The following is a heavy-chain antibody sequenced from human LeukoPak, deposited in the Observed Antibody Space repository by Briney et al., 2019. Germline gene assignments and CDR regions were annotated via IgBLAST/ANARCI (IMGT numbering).Heavy chain of an antibody. J-gene: IGHJ4*02. D-gene: IGHD3-3*01. CDR1: GFTFDDYG. V-gene: IGHV3-20*04. Sequence: GGSLRLSCAASGFTFDDYGMSWVRQAPGKGLEWVSGINWNSGSTGYADSVKGRFTISRDNAKNSLYLQMNSLRAEDTALYYCASSKYYDFWTGRFDYWGQGTLVTVSS. CDR2: INWNSGST. CDR3: ASSKYYDFWTGRFDY.